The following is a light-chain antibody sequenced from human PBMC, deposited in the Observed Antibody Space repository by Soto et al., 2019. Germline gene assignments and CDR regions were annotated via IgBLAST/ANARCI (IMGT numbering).Light chain of an antibody. J-gene: IGKJ3*01. Sequence: IQMTQSPSSVSASVGDTVTLSCQTSHGVSGWLAWYQQKPGKAPTLLIYTVSNLQSGVPSRFSGSGSGTDVSLNITNLQPEDFATYFCQQGKTFPFTFGPGTKVEVK. CDR3: QQGKTFPFT. V-gene: IGKV1-12*01. CDR1: HGVSGW. CDR2: TVS.